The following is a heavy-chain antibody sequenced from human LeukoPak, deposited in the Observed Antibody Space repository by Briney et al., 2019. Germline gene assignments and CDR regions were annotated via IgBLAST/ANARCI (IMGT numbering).Heavy chain of an antibody. J-gene: IGHJ3*02. CDR1: GYTFTSYY. CDR3: AREGGEGYYDSSGHMILFDI. V-gene: IGHV1-46*01. D-gene: IGHD3-22*01. CDR2: INPSGGST. Sequence: GASVKVSCKASGYTFTSYYMHWVRQAPGQGLERMGIINPSGGSTSYAQKFQGRVTMTRDMSTSTVYMELSSLRSEDTAVYYCAREGGEGYYDSSGHMILFDIWGQGTMVTVSS.